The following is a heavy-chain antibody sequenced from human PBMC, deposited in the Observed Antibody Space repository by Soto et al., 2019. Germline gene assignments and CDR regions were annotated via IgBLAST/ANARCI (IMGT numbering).Heavy chain of an antibody. CDR2: INPTGGST. V-gene: IGHV1-46*01. D-gene: IGHD6-25*01. CDR1: GYTFINDY. CDR3: ARHLAARDV. Sequence: QVQLVQSGAEVKKPGASVKVSCKASGYTFINDYIHWVRQAPGHGLEWMAIINPTGGSTNYAQKFQGRLTLTMDTTTNTMYIELSSLTSEDTAMYYCARHLAARDVWGQGTRVTVSS. J-gene: IGHJ4*02.